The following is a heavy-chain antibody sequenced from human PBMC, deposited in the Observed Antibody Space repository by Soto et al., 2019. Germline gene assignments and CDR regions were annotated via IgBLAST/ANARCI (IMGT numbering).Heavy chain of an antibody. CDR2: INHRGTA. J-gene: IGHJ5*02. V-gene: IGHV4-34*01. CDR3: ATYPWNPGAFDP. D-gene: IGHD1-1*01. CDR1: GGSLSDYY. Sequence: QVQLQQWGAGLLKPSETLSLTCAVYGGSLSDYYWNWLRQPPGKGLEWIGEINHRGTASYNPSLKSRVYISVDTALTQFALKLRSVPAADTAIYYCATYPWNPGAFDPWGPGTQVTVSS.